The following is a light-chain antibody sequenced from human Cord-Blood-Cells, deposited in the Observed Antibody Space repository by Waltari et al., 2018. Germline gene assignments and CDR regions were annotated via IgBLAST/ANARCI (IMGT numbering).Light chain of an antibody. CDR2: DAS. Sequence: EIVLTQSPATLSLSPGERATLSCRASQSVSSYLAWYQQKPGQAPRLLIYDASNRATGIPARFSGSGSGTDFTLTISNLEPEDFSVYDCRQRGNGPPLTLGQATKVEI. CDR1: QSVSSY. J-gene: IGKJ1*01. V-gene: IGKV3-11*01. CDR3: RQRGNGPPLT.